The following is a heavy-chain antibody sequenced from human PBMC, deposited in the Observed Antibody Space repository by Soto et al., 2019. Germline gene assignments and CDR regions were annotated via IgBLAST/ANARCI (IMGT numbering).Heavy chain of an antibody. CDR2: IIPIFSKT. D-gene: IGHD7-27*01. CDR3: ETDVVRSTGGDS. J-gene: IGHJ4*02. CDR1: GGTFTTSS. V-gene: IGHV1-69*01. Sequence: QVQLVQSGAEVKEPGSSVKVSCKTSGGTFTTSSFVWVRQGPGQGLEWMGGIIPIFSKTNLAPKFQGRVTFTADESTRTVYMELSSLRSEDTAIYYCETDVVRSTGGDSWGQGTLVTVSS.